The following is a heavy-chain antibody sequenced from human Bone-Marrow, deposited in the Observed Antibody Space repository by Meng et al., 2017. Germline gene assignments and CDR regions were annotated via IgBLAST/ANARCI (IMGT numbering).Heavy chain of an antibody. CDR3: ARQGFLEWLLYRGNWFDP. CDR2: IYYSGST. Sequence: QLQLQESGPGLVKPSETLALTCTVSGGSISSSSYYWGWIRQPPGKGLAWIGSIYYSGSTYYNPSLKSRVTISVDTSKNQFSLKLSSVTAADTAVYYCARQGFLEWLLYRGNWFDPWGQGTLVTVSS. D-gene: IGHD3-3*01. V-gene: IGHV4-39*01. CDR1: GGSISSSSYY. J-gene: IGHJ5*02.